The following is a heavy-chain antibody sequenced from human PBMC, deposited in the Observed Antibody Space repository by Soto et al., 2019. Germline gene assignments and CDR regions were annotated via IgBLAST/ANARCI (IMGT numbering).Heavy chain of an antibody. CDR3: ARSVTMVRGVINPYYYYGMDV. V-gene: IGHV3-64*01. CDR2: ISSNGGST. Sequence: GGSLRLSCAASGFTFSSYAMHWVRQAPGKGLEYVSAISSNGGSTYYANSVKGRFTISRDNSKNTLYLQMGSLRAEDMAVYYCARSVTMVRGVINPYYYYGMDVWGQGTTVTVSS. D-gene: IGHD3-10*01. J-gene: IGHJ6*02. CDR1: GFTFSSYA.